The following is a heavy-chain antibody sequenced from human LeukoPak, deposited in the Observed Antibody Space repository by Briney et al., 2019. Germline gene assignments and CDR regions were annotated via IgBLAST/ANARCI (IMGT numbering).Heavy chain of an antibody. CDR2: INQNGGET. D-gene: IGHD6-13*01. Sequence: GGSLRLSCAVSGFTFSDFWMNWVRRSPGKGLEWVASINQNGGETSYVVSVKGRFTISRDNPKNSLYLQMSSLRAEDTAVYYCARDGTAPGLYFDLWGQGTLVTVSS. CDR1: GFTFSDFW. V-gene: IGHV3-7*01. J-gene: IGHJ4*01. CDR3: ARDGTAPGLYFDL.